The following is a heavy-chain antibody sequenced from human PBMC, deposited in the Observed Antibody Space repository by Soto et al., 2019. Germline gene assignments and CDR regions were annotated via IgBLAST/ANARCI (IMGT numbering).Heavy chain of an antibody. CDR2: INAGNGNT. CDR1: GYTFTGYA. Sequence: ASVKVSCKASGYTFTGYAMHWVRQAPGQRLEWMGWINAGNGNTKYSQKFQGRVTITRDTSASTAYMELSSLRSEDTAVYYCAGADAVAADFDYWGQGTLVTVSS. J-gene: IGHJ4*02. V-gene: IGHV1-3*01. D-gene: IGHD6-19*01. CDR3: AGADAVAADFDY.